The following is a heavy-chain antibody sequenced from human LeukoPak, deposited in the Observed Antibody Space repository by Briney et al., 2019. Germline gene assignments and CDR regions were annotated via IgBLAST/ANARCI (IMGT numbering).Heavy chain of an antibody. J-gene: IGHJ4*02. CDR2: VYPGDSDT. Sequence: GESLKISCKGSGYSFSTYWIAWVRQMPGKGLEWMGIVYPGDSDTRYSPSFQGQVTISADKSISTAYLQWSSLKASDTAMYYCARRRYTYDSWYFECWGQGTLVTVSS. CDR3: ARRRYTYDSWYFEC. D-gene: IGHD3/OR15-3a*01. CDR1: GYSFSTYW. V-gene: IGHV5-51*01.